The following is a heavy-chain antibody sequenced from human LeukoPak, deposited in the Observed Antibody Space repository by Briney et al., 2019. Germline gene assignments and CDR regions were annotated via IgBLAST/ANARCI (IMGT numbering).Heavy chain of an antibody. CDR2: ITVNNGYT. Sequence: ASVKVSCKAAGYTFTSHGFIWLRQAPGQVLEWKGWITVNNGYTKYAQELQGRVTMTTDTSTSTAYMELRSLRSDDTAVYYCAKVHCISTNCNHIWTYFDYWGQGTLVTVSS. D-gene: IGHD2-2*01. V-gene: IGHV1-18*01. CDR1: GYTFTSHG. CDR3: AKVHCISTNCNHIWTYFDY. J-gene: IGHJ4*02.